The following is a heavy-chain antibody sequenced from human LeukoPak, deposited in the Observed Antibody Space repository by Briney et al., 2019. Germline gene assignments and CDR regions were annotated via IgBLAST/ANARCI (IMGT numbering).Heavy chain of an antibody. D-gene: IGHD3-9*01. CDR3: TREIRYFNWFQADY. Sequence: GGSLRLSCTTSGFTFGNYSMSWFRQAPGKGLEWVGFIRSKGYGGTAEYAASVKGRFTISRDDSNSIAYLQMDSLKTEDTAVYYCTREIRYFNWFQADYWGQGTLVTVSS. CDR2: IRSKGYGGTA. CDR1: GFTFGNYS. J-gene: IGHJ4*02. V-gene: IGHV3-49*03.